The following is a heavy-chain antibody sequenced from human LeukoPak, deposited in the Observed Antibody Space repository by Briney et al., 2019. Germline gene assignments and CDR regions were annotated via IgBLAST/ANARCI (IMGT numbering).Heavy chain of an antibody. V-gene: IGHV3-23*01. CDR1: GFTFSSYA. D-gene: IGHD4-17*01. CDR3: ATPVWYGDYFLDGDY. Sequence: GGSLRLSCAASGFTFSSYAMSWVRQAPGKGLEWVSAISGSGGSTYYADSVKGRFTISRDNSKNTLYLQMNSLRAEDTAVYYCATPVWYGDYFLDGDYWGQGTLVTVSS. J-gene: IGHJ4*02. CDR2: ISGSGGST.